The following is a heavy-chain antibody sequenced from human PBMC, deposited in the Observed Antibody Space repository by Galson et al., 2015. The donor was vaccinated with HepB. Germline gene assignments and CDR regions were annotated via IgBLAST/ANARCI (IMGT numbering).Heavy chain of an antibody. CDR1: GFTFSSYA. V-gene: IGHV3-23*01. CDR3: ATYRWDRRVAFDI. D-gene: IGHD1-26*01. J-gene: IGHJ3*02. Sequence: SLRLSCAASGFTFSSYAMSWVRQAPGKGLEWVSAISGSGGSTYYADSVKGRFTISRDNSKNTLYLQMNSLRAEDTAVYYCATYRWDRRVAFDIWGQGTMVTVSS. CDR2: ISGSGGST.